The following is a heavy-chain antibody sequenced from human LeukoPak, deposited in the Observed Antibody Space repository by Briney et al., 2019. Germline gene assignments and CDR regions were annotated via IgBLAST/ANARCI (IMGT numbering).Heavy chain of an antibody. V-gene: IGHV4-39*07. CDR2: IFYSGST. CDR1: GGSISTSNYY. Sequence: SETLSLTCTVSGGSISTSNYYWGWIRQPPGKGLEWIGNIFYSGSTYYSPSLKSRVTISLDTSRNQFSLKLNSVTAADTAVYYCAKSNGYGLVDIWGRGTMVTVSS. D-gene: IGHD3-10*01. J-gene: IGHJ3*02. CDR3: AKSNGYGLVDI.